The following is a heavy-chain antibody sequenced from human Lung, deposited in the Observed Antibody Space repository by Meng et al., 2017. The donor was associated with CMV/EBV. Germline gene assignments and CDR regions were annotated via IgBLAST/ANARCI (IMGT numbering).Heavy chain of an antibody. V-gene: IGHV1-69*10. CDR3: ARDAGGRLHDSSGYYGDESLPPEF. D-gene: IGHD3-22*01. CDR2: IIPILGIE. J-gene: IGHJ4*01. Sequence: SXXVSXKASGGTFSSYAISWVPQATGQGLACMGGIIPILGIENYEQKCQGRVTITADKSTLTAYMELSSLRYEGTAVYYCARDAGGRLHDSSGYYGDESLPPEFWGQGKXVTCAS. CDR1: GGTFSSYA.